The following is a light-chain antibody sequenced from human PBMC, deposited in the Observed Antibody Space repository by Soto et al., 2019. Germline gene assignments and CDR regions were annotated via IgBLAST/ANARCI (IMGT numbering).Light chain of an antibody. CDR1: QGISSW. CDR3: QQADTFPLP. V-gene: IGKV1-12*01. CDR2: AAS. J-gene: IGKJ4*01. Sequence: DIQMTQSPSSVSASVGDRVTVTCRASQGISSWLAWYQQKPGKAPNLLIYAASSLQSGVPSRFSGTGSGTEFTLTISILQPADVATYYCQQADTFPLPFGGGTKVEIK.